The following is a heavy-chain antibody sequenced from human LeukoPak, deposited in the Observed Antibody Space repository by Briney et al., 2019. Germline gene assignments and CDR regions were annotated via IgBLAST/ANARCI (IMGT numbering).Heavy chain of an antibody. V-gene: IGHV4-34*01. D-gene: IGHD2-15*01. CDR3: ARIRPVYCSGGSCYFDY. CDR1: GGSFSGYY. J-gene: IGHJ4*02. CDR2: INHSGST. Sequence: SETLSLTCAVCGGSFSGYYWSWIRQPPGKGLEWIGEINHSGSTNCNPSLKSRVTISVDTSKNQFSLKLSSVTAADTAVYYCARIRPVYCSGGSCYFDYWGQGTLVTVSS.